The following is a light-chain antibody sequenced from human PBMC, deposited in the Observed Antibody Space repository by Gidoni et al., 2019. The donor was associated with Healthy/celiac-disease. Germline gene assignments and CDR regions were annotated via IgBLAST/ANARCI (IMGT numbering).Light chain of an antibody. J-gene: IGLJ1*01. CDR3: CSYAGSSTF. CDR2: EGN. Sequence: QSALTQPASVSGSPGQSITISCTGTSSDVGSYNLVSWYQQHPGKAPKLMIYEGNKRPSGVSNRFSGSKSANTASLTISGLQAEDEADYYCCSYAGSSTFFGTGTKVTVL. CDR1: SSDVGSYNL. V-gene: IGLV2-23*03.